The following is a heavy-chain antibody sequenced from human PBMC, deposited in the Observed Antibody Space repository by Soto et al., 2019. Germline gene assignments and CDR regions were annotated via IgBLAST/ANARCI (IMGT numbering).Heavy chain of an antibody. CDR3: AKEKGNWFFDL. Sequence: ESGGGVVQPGRSLRLSCAASGFTFNNYGMHWVRQAPGEGLEWVAVISYDESGKYYADYVKGRFAISRDNSKNTLYLEMNSLRPEDTAVYYCAKEKGNWFFDLWGRGTLDTVSS. CDR1: GFTFNNYG. J-gene: IGHJ2*01. CDR2: ISYDESGK. V-gene: IGHV3-30*18.